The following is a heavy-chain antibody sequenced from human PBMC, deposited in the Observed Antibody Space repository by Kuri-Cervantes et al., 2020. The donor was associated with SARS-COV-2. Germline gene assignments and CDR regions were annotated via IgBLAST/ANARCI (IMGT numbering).Heavy chain of an antibody. CDR1: GFTFDDYA. D-gene: IGHD6-13*01. V-gene: IGHV3-9*01. CDR2: ISWNSGSI. CDR3: ARSGSSWYFWERLLFDY. Sequence: SLKISCAASGFTFDDYAMHWVRQAPGKGLEWVSGISWNSGSIGYADSVKGRFTISRDNAKNSLYLQMNSLRAEDTAVYYCARSGSSWYFWERLLFDYWGQGTLVTVSS. J-gene: IGHJ4*02.